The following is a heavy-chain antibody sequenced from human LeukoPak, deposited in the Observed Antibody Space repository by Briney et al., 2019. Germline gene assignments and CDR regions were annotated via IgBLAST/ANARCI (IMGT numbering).Heavy chain of an antibody. J-gene: IGHJ3*02. Sequence: GEPFKIPAKGFGYSFTNFWIGGGRQIPGKGLGWVVIIYTGNSHTRYSPSFQGQVTISADKSISTAYLQRSSLKASDTAMYYCASQGVADAPFDIWGQGTMVTVSS. V-gene: IGHV5-51*01. CDR2: IYTGNSHT. CDR3: ASQGVADAPFDI. D-gene: IGHD6-19*01. CDR1: GYSFTNFW.